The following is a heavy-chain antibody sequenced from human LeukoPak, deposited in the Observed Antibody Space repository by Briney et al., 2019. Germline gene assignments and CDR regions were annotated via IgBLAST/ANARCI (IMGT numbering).Heavy chain of an antibody. CDR3: AKDNIAAAAYFDY. D-gene: IGHD6-13*01. Sequence: GGSLRLSCAASGFTFSSYGMHWVRQAPGKGLEWVAFIRYDGSNKYYADSVKGRFTISRDNSKNTLYLQMNSLRAEDTAVYYCAKDNIAAAAYFDYWGQGTLVTVSS. CDR2: IRYDGSNK. CDR1: GFTFSSYG. J-gene: IGHJ4*02. V-gene: IGHV3-30*02.